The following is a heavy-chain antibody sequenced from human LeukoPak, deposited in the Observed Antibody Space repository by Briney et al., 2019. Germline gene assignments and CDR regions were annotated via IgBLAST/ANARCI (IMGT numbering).Heavy chain of an antibody. CDR1: GFTFSGYA. Sequence: TGGSLRLSCAASGFTFSGYAMSWVRQAPGKGLEWVSAISGSGGSTYYADSVKGRFTISRDNSKNTLYLQMNSLRAEDTAVYYCAKGLSVFGLVIPSFDSWGQGILVSVSS. V-gene: IGHV3-23*01. J-gene: IGHJ4*02. D-gene: IGHD3/OR15-3a*01. CDR2: ISGSGGST. CDR3: AKGLSVFGLVIPSFDS.